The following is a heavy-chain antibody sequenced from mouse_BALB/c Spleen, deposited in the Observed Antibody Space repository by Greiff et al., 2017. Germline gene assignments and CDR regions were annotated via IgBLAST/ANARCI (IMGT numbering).Heavy chain of an antibody. CDR2: INPSNGRT. J-gene: IGHJ2*01. D-gene: IGHD3-3*01. Sequence: QVQLQQPGAELVKPGASVKLSCKASGYTFTSYWMHWVKQRPGQGLEWIGEINPSNGRTNYNEKFKSKATLTVDKSSSTAYMQRSSLTSEDSAVYYCARWGGTGYWGQGTTLTVSS. V-gene: IGHV1S81*02. CDR3: ARWGGTGY. CDR1: GYTFTSYW.